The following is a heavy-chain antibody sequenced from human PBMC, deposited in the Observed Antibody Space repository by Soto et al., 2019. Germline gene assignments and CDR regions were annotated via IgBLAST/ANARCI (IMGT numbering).Heavy chain of an antibody. Sequence: SETLSLTCTVSGGSISSSSYYWGWIRQPPGKGLEWIGSIYYSGSTYYNPSLKSRVTISVDTSKNQFSLKLSSVTAADTAVYYCARLVSDYEIDYWGQGTLVTVSS. V-gene: IGHV4-39*01. CDR3: ARLVSDYEIDY. D-gene: IGHD4-17*01. CDR1: GGSISSSSYY. CDR2: IYYSGST. J-gene: IGHJ4*02.